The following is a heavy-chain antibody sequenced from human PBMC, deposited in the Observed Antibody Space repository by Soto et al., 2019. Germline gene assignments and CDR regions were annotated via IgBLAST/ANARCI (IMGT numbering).Heavy chain of an antibody. J-gene: IGHJ4*02. CDR2: ISNDESNT. D-gene: IGHD3-3*01. CDR3: VTGHWNYFDY. V-gene: IGHV3-30*03. Sequence: QVQLVESGGGVVQPGWSLRLSCAASGFTFSNNGMHWVRQAPGNGLERVAFISNDESNTYYVDSVKGRFSISRDNSQNTLYLKMNRLRGEDTAVYYCVTGHWNYFDYWGQGTLVTVSS. CDR1: GFTFSNNG.